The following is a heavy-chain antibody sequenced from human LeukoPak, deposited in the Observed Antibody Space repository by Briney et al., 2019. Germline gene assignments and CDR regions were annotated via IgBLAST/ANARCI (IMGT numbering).Heavy chain of an antibody. CDR1: GGSISSYY. Sequence: SETLSLTCTVSGGSISSYYWSWIRQPPGKGLEWIGYIYYSGSTNYNPSLKSRVTISVDTSKNQFSLKLSSVTAADTAVYYCARLGSRGGENNYWGQGTLVTVSS. CDR3: ARLGSRGGENNY. CDR2: IYYSGST. V-gene: IGHV4-59*08. D-gene: IGHD3-10*01. J-gene: IGHJ4*02.